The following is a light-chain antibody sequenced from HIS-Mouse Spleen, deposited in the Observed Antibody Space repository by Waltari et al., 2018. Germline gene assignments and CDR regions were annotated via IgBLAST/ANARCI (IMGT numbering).Light chain of an antibody. CDR3: MQALQTPPT. J-gene: IGKJ2*01. V-gene: IGKV2-28*01. CDR2: LGC. Sequence: DIVMTQSPLSLPVTPGEPASISCRSSQSLLHSNGYNYLDWYLQKPGQSPQLLIYLGCNRASGVPDRFSGSGSGTDYTLKISRVEAEDVGVYYCMQALQTPPTFGQGTKLEIK. CDR1: QSLLHSNGYNY.